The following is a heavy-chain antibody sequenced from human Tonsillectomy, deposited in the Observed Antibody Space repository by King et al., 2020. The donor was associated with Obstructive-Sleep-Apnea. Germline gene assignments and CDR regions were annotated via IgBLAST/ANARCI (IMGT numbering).Heavy chain of an antibody. V-gene: IGHV3-11*01. J-gene: IGHJ2*01. CDR3: ARFRNAAAPWDWYFDL. CDR2: ISSSGTTI. Sequence: VQLVESGGDLVKPGGSLRLSCAASGFTFSDYYMSWIRQAPGKGLEWVSYISSSGTTIYYADSVKGRFTISRDNAKNSLYLQMISLRAEDTAVYSCARFRNAAAPWDWYFDLWGRGTLVTVSS. D-gene: IGHD6-13*01. CDR1: GFTFSDYY.